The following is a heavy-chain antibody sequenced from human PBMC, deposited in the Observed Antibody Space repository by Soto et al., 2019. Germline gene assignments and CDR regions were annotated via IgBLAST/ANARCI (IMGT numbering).Heavy chain of an antibody. V-gene: IGHV4-59*01. CDR2: IYYSGTT. J-gene: IGHJ6*02. D-gene: IGHD2-21*02. CDR1: GGSIRSYY. Sequence: PSETLSLTCTVSGGSIRSYYWSWIRQPPGQGLEWIGYIYYSGTTNYNPSLKSRVTISVDTSKNQFSLKLNSVTAADTAVYYCARDLWGYCGTDCYPLDVWGQGTTVTVSS. CDR3: ARDLWGYCGTDCYPLDV.